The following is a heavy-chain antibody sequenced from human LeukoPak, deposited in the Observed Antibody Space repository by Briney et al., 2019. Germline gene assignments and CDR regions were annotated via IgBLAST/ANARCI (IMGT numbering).Heavy chain of an antibody. CDR3: APIMVRGLRGFDP. J-gene: IGHJ5*02. D-gene: IGHD3-10*01. Sequence: SETLSLTCTVSGGSISSSSYYWGWIRQPPGKGLEWIGSIYYSGSTYYNPSLKSRVTISVDTSKNQFSLKLSSVTAADTAVYYCAPIMVRGLRGFDPWGQGTLVTVSS. CDR1: GGSISSSSYY. CDR2: IYYSGST. V-gene: IGHV4-39*01.